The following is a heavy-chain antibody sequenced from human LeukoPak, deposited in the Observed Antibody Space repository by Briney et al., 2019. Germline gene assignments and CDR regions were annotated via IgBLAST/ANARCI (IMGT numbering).Heavy chain of an antibody. V-gene: IGHV1-2*02. D-gene: IGHD3-10*01. Sequence: ASVKVPCKPSGYTFTDYYLHWVRQAPGQGLEWMGWIDPNTGRTNYAENFQGRVTMTRDTSVSTAYMDLSRLGSDDTAVYYCARTPVTVIRGVIEDGMDVWGQGTTVTVSS. CDR2: IDPNTGRT. CDR3: ARTPVTVIRGVIEDGMDV. CDR1: GYTFTDYY. J-gene: IGHJ6*02.